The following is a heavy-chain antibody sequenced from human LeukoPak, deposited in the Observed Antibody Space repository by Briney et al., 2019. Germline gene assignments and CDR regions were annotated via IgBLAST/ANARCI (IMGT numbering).Heavy chain of an antibody. Sequence: PSETLSLTCAVYGGSFSGYYWSWIRQPPGKGLEWIGEINHSGSTNYNPSLKSRVTISVDTSKNQFSLKLSPVTAADTAVYYCARGLDYGDLTLGYWGQGTLVTVSS. CDR1: GGSFSGYY. D-gene: IGHD4-17*01. CDR3: ARGLDYGDLTLGY. CDR2: INHSGST. V-gene: IGHV4-34*01. J-gene: IGHJ4*02.